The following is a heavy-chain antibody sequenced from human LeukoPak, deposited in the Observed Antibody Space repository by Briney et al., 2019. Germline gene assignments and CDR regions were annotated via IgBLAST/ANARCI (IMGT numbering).Heavy chain of an antibody. V-gene: IGHV3-23*01. CDR1: GFTFSSYA. J-gene: IGHJ4*02. D-gene: IGHD1-26*01. CDR3: ARDPGIVGAHFDY. CDR2: ISGSGGNT. Sequence: GGSLRLSCAASGFTFSSYAMSWVRQAPGKGLEWVSVISGSGGNTYYADSVKGRFTISRDNSKNTLYLQMNSLRAEDTAVYYCARDPGIVGAHFDYWGQGTLVTVSS.